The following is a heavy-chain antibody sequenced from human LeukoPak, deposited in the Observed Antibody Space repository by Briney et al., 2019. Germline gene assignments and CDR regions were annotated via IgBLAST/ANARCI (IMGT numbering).Heavy chain of an antibody. D-gene: IGHD1-26*01. J-gene: IGHJ4*02. CDR3: ARDMRWELSFDY. CDR2: IYYSGST. CDR1: GGSISSGDYY. V-gene: IGHV4-30-4*08. Sequence: SETLSLICTVSGGSISSGDYYWSWIRQPPGKGLEWIGYIYYSGSTYYNPSLKSRVTISVDTSKNQFSLKLSSVTAADTAVYYCARDMRWELSFDYWGQGTLVTVSS.